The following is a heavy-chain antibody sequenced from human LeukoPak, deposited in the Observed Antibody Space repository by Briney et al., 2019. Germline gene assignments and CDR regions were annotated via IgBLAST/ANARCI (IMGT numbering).Heavy chain of an antibody. J-gene: IGHJ4*02. CDR1: GGSISSSSHY. V-gene: IGHV4-39*01. CDR2: IYYSGST. Sequence: SETLSLTCTVSGGSISSSSHYWGWIRQPPGKGLEWIGSIYYSGSTYYNPSLKSRVTISVDTSKNQFSLKLSSVTAADTAVYYCARLGRMVRGVIITDGNDYWGQGTLVTVSS. CDR3: ARLGRMVRGVIITDGNDY. D-gene: IGHD3-10*01.